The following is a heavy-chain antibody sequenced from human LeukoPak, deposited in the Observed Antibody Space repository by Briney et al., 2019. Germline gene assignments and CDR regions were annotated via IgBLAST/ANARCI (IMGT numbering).Heavy chain of an antibody. CDR2: IYYSGST. D-gene: IGHD5-18*01. V-gene: IGHV4-30-4*01. CDR1: GGSISSGDYY. CDR3: ARVERGYGDAFDI. J-gene: IGHJ3*02. Sequence: PSETLSLTCTVSGGSISSGDYYWSWIRQPPGKGLEWIGYIYYSGSTYYNPSLKSRVTISVDTSKNQFSLKLSSVTAADTAVYYCARVERGYGDAFDIWGQGTMVTVSS.